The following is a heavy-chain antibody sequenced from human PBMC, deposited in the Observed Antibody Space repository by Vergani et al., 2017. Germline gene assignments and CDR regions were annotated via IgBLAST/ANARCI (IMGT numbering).Heavy chain of an antibody. CDR3: LTGTTEPY. CDR2: ISPDGDIT. V-gene: IGHV3-74*01. D-gene: IGHD4-17*01. Sequence: EEQLVESGGGLVQPGGSLRLSCAASGFAFDRYWMHWVRQTPEKGLVWVSRISPDGDITLNADSVKGRFTISRDNARTTLYLQMTNLRAEDTAVYYCLTGTTEPYWRQGTLVTVSS. CDR1: GFAFDRYW. J-gene: IGHJ4*02.